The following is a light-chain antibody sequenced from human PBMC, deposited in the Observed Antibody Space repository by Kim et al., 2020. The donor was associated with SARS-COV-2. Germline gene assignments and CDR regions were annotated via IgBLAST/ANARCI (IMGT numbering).Light chain of an antibody. J-gene: IGLJ2*01. CDR3: QAWDSSTLVV. CDR2: QDS. Sequence: VSPGQTASITCSGDKLGDKYACWYQQKPGQSPVLVIYQDSKRPSGFPERFSGSNSGNTATLTISGTQAMDEADYYCQAWDSSTLVVFGGGTQLTVL. CDR1: KLGDKY. V-gene: IGLV3-1*01.